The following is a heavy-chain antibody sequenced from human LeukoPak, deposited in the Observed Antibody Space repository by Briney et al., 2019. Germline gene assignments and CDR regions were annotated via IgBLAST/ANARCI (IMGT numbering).Heavy chain of an antibody. CDR2: IYYTGST. V-gene: IGHV4-39*01. D-gene: IGHD6-13*01. CDR1: DGSISSSYY. J-gene: IGHJ3*01. Sequence: PSETLSLTCAVSDGSISSSYYWGWIRQSPGKGLEWIGNIYYTGSTYYNPSLKSRVTMSVDTSKKQFSLKLSSVTAADTAVYYCARHDGSSWYYAFDVWGQGTMVTVSS. CDR3: ARHDGSSWYYAFDV.